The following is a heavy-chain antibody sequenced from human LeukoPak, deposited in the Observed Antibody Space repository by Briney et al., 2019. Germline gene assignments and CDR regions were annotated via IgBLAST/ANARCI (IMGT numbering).Heavy chain of an antibody. CDR1: GYTFSGFY. D-gene: IGHD5-12*01. Sequence: ASVKVSCKASGYTFSGFYIHWVRQAPGQGLEWMGWINPHSGVTNYAQKLQGRVTITRDTSIDTAYMQLSRLRSDDTAVYYCAKDIYGDYEAPFHYYMDAWGRGTTVTVSS. V-gene: IGHV1-2*02. CDR2: INPHSGVT. CDR3: AKDIYGDYEAPFHYYMDA. J-gene: IGHJ6*03.